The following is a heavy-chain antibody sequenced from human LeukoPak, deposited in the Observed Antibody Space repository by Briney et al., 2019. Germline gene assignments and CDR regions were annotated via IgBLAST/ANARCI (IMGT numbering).Heavy chain of an antibody. J-gene: IGHJ4*02. D-gene: IGHD3-10*01. CDR2: ISGTSTYI. V-gene: IGHV3-21*04. CDR3: AKDQDYYGSGSTFPIDC. CDR1: GFTFDDYT. Sequence: GGSLRLSCAASGFTFDDYTMHWVRQAPGKGLEWVSSISGTSTYIDYADSVKGRFTISRDNAKNSLYLQMNSLRAEDTAVYYCAKDQDYYGSGSTFPIDCWGQGTLVTVSS.